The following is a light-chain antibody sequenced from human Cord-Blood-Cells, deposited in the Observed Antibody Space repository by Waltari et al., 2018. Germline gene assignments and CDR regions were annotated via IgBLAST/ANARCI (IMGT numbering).Light chain of an antibody. Sequence: EIVLTQSPATLSLSPGERATLSCRASQSVGSYLAWYQQKPGQAPRLLIYDASNRATVMPARFSGSGSATDFTLTISSLEPEDFAVYCCQQRSNWPRTFGQGTKVEIK. CDR1: QSVGSY. J-gene: IGKJ1*01. CDR2: DAS. CDR3: QQRSNWPRT. V-gene: IGKV3-11*01.